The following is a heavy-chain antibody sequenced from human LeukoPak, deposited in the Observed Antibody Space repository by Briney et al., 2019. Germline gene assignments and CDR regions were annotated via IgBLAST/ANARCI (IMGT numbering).Heavy chain of an antibody. J-gene: IGHJ3*02. D-gene: IGHD2-2*01. CDR3: ARGDCSSTSCSDSDAFDI. CDR1: GGSISSYY. CDR2: IYYSGST. V-gene: IGHV4-59*12. Sequence: SETLSLTCTVSGGSISSYYWSWIRQPPGKGLEWIGYIYYSGSTNYNPSLKSRVTISVDRSKNQFSLKLSSVTAADTAVYYCARGDCSSTSCSDSDAFDIWGQGTMVTVSS.